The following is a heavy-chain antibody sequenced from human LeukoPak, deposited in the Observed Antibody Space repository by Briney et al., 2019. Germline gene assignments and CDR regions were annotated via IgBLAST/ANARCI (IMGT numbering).Heavy chain of an antibody. Sequence: GASVKVSCKASGYTFTSYYMHWVRQAPGQGLEWMGIINPSGGSTSYAQKFQGRVTMTRDTSTSTVYMELSSLRSEDTAVYYCARDLGGIGVLAAAAFDYWGQGTLVTVSS. J-gene: IGHJ4*02. CDR2: INPSGGST. D-gene: IGHD6-13*01. CDR1: GYTFTSYY. V-gene: IGHV1-46*01. CDR3: ARDLGGIGVLAAAAFDY.